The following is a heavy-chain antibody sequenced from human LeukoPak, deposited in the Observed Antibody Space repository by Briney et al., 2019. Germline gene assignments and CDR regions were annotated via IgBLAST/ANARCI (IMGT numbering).Heavy chain of an antibody. CDR3: ARPSDIVVVVAAVDY. J-gene: IGHJ4*02. CDR1: GFTFSSYA. D-gene: IGHD2-15*01. Sequence: GRSLRLSCAASGFTFSSYAMHWVRQAPGKGLEWVAVISYDGSNKYYADSVKGRFTNSRDNSKNTLYLQMNSLRAEDTAVYYCARPSDIVVVVAAVDYWGQGTLVTVSS. CDR2: ISYDGSNK. V-gene: IGHV3-30-3*01.